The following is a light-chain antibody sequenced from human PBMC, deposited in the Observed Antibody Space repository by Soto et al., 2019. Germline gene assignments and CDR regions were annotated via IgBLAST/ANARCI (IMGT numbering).Light chain of an antibody. Sequence: EIVMTQSPVTLSASPGESATLSCRASQSVDNNVAWYQQKPGQAPRLLIVGSFARATGIPARFSGSGSGSEFILTISGLQSEDFAVYYCQQYHDRPPSTFGQGTRLQIK. CDR3: QQYHDRPPST. CDR1: QSVDNN. J-gene: IGKJ5*01. CDR2: GSF. V-gene: IGKV3-15*01.